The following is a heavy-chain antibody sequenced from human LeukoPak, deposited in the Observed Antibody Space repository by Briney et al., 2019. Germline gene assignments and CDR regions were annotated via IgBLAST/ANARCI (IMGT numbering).Heavy chain of an antibody. D-gene: IGHD2-2*03. V-gene: IGHV3-48*01. CDR3: AREVLDIVVVPAAVDY. CDR2: ISSSSSTI. Sequence: GGSLRLSCAASGFTFSSYSMNWVRQAPGKGLEWVSYISSSSSTIYYADSVKGRFTISRDNAKNSLYLQMNSLRAEDTAVYYCAREVLDIVVVPAAVDYWGQGTLVTVSS. J-gene: IGHJ4*02. CDR1: GFTFSSYS.